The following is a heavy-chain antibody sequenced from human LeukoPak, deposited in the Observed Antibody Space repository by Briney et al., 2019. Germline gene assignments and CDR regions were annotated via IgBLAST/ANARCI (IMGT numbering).Heavy chain of an antibody. Sequence: ASETLSLTCTVSGGSISTYFWSWIRQPPGKGLEWIGYIYYSGSTNYNPSLKSRVTISVDTSKNQFSLKLSSVTAADTAVYYCARIGGYDPYYYYGMDVWGQGTTVTVSS. CDR1: GGSISTYF. CDR3: ARIGGYDPYYYYGMDV. J-gene: IGHJ6*02. V-gene: IGHV4-59*08. CDR2: IYYSGST. D-gene: IGHD5-12*01.